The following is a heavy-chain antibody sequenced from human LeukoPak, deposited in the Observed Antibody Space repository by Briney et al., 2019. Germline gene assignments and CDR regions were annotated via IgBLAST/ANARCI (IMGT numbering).Heavy chain of an antibody. CDR1: GHSFASHW. CDR2: IYPGDSDT. CDR3: ARLAGNNWLDP. V-gene: IGHV5-51*01. Sequence: GESLKISCQSSGHSFASHWIGWVRQMPGQGLEWMGIIYPGDSDTRYSPSLEGQVTISVDKSITTAYLQWSSLKASDTAMYYCARLAGNNWLDPWGQGTLVTVSS. J-gene: IGHJ5*02.